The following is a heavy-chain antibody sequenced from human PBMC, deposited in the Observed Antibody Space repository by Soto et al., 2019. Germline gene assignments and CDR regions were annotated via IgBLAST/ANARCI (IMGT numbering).Heavy chain of an antibody. CDR3: ARSITGTTGYYYYYMDV. D-gene: IGHD1-7*01. CDR2: ISSSSSYI. Sequence: GGSLRLSCAASGFTFSSYSMNWVRQAPGKGLEWVSSISSSSSYIYYADSVKGRFTISRDDAKNSLYLQMNSLRAEDTAVYYCARSITGTTGYYYYYMDVWGKGTTVTVSS. CDR1: GFTFSSYS. J-gene: IGHJ6*03. V-gene: IGHV3-21*01.